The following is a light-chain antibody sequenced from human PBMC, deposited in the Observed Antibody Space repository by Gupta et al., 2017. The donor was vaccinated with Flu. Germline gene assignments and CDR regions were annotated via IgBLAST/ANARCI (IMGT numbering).Light chain of an antibody. V-gene: IGKV1-33*01. CDR3: LQYELRPPYT. CDR1: QDIRRY. CDR2: EAS. Sequence: SSLSASVGDRVTITCQTSQDIRRYLNWYQQKPGRAPKLLIKEASHLQGGVPSRFSGNGCGTHFTFTISGRQLEDFATYYCLQYELRPPYTFGQGTK. J-gene: IGKJ2*01.